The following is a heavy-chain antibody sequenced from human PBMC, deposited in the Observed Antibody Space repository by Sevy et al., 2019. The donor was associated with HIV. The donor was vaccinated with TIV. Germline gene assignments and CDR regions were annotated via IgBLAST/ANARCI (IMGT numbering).Heavy chain of an antibody. D-gene: IGHD4-4*01. CDR3: ARDSPITVTTRKVDYYYYAMDV. V-gene: IGHV3-30-3*01. CDR2: ISYDGSNK. CDR1: GFTFSSYA. J-gene: IGHJ6*02. Sequence: GGSLRLSCAASGFTFSSYAMHWVRQAPGKGLEWVAVISYDGSNKYYADSVKGRFTISRDNSKNTLYLQMNSLRAQDTAVYYCARDSPITVTTRKVDYYYYAMDVWGQGTTVTVSS.